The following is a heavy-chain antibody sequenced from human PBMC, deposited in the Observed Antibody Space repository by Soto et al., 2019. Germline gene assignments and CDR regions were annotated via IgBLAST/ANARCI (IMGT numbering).Heavy chain of an antibody. CDR1: GGTFSSYA. Sequence: VASVKVSCKASGGTFSSYAISWVRQAPGQGLEWMGGIIPIFGTANYAQKFQGRVTITADESTSTAYMELNSLRAEDTAVYYCAKVSGIAAAGILRWFDPWGQGTLVTVSS. D-gene: IGHD6-13*01. CDR3: AKVSGIAAAGILRWFDP. J-gene: IGHJ5*02. CDR2: IIPIFGTA. V-gene: IGHV1-69*13.